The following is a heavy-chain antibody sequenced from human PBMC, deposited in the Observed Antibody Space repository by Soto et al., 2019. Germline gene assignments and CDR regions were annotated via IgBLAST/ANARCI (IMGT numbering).Heavy chain of an antibody. V-gene: IGHV1-2*02. Sequence: AASVKVSCKASGYTFTGYYMHWVRQAPGQGLEWMGWINPNSGGTNYAQKFQGRVTMTRDTSISTAYMELSRLRSDDTAVYYCARVIWWGYCSSTSCYTDRRMANTFDYWGQGTLVTVSS. CDR3: ARVIWWGYCSSTSCYTDRRMANTFDY. CDR1: GYTFTGYY. D-gene: IGHD2-2*02. J-gene: IGHJ4*02. CDR2: INPNSGGT.